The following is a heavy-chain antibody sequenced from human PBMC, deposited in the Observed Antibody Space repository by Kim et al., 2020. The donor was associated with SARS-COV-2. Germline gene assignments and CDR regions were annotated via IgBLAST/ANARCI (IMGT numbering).Heavy chain of an antibody. CDR3: ARGLATGYYYYGMDV. J-gene: IGHJ6*02. Sequence: SETLSLTCTVSGGSISSGSYYWSWIRQPAGKGLEWIGRIYTSGSTNYNPSLKSRVTISVDTSKNQFSLKLSSVTAADTAVYYCARGLATGYYYYGMDVWGQGTTVTVSS. CDR2: IYTSGST. V-gene: IGHV4-61*02. CDR1: GGSISSGSYY. D-gene: IGHD1-26*01.